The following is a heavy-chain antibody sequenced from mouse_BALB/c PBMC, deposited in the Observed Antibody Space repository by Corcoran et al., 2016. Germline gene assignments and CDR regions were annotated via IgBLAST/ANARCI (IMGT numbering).Heavy chain of an antibody. Sequence: EVLLQQSGPELVKPGASVKIPCKASGYTFTDYNMDWVKQSHGKSLEWIGDINPNNGGTIYNQKFKGKATLTVDKSSSTAYMELRSLTSEDTAVYYCARDYYGSSPYLDYWGQGTTLTVSS. D-gene: IGHD1-1*01. CDR3: ARDYYGSSPYLDY. CDR1: GYTFTDYN. V-gene: IGHV1-18*01. J-gene: IGHJ2*01. CDR2: INPNNGGT.